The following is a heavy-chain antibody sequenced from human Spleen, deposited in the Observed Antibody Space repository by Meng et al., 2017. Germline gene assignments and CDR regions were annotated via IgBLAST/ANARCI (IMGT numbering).Heavy chain of an antibody. V-gene: IGHV1-69*13. CDR1: GGTFSSYA. J-gene: IGHJ6*02. CDR3: ARARITIFGVVIRDYYYYGMDV. D-gene: IGHD3-3*01. Sequence: SVKVSCKASGGTFSSYAISWVRQAPGQGREWMGGIIPIFGTANYAQKFQGRVTITADESTSTAYMELSSLRSEDTAVYYCARARITIFGVVIRDYYYYGMDVWGQGTMVTVSS. CDR2: IIPIFGTA.